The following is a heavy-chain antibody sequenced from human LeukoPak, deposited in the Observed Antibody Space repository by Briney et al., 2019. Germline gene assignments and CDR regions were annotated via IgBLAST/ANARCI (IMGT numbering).Heavy chain of an antibody. CDR2: ISYDGSNK. CDR1: GFTFSSYG. J-gene: IGHJ4*02. Sequence: GGSLRLSCAASGFTFSSYGMHWVRQAPGKGLEWVAVISYDGSNKYYADSVKGRFTISRDNSKNSLYLQMKSLRDEDTAVYYCAREGNGLTIFGVVPDYWGQGTLVTVSS. V-gene: IGHV3-33*05. CDR3: AREGNGLTIFGVVPDY. D-gene: IGHD3-3*01.